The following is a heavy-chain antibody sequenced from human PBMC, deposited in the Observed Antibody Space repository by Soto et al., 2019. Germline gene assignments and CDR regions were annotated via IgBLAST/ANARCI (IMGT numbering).Heavy chain of an antibody. Sequence: PGGSLRLSCAASGSTFSSYSMNWVRQAPGKGLEWVSSISSSSSYIYYADSVKGRFTISRDNAKNSLYLQMNSLRAEDTAVYYCARDSIGSGARGWSCYYCGMDVRGQGTTFTVSS. CDR1: GSTFSSYS. CDR2: ISSSSSYI. J-gene: IGHJ6*02. CDR3: ARDSIGSGARGWSCYYCGMDV. V-gene: IGHV3-21*01. D-gene: IGHD2-15*01.